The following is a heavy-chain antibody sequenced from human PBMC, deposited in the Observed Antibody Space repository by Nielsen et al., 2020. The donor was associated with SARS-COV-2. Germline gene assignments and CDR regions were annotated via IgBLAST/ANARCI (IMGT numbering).Heavy chain of an antibody. D-gene: IGHD3-3*01. V-gene: IGHV3-33*01. CDR3: ARVLSYTFDI. CDR2: IWYDGSNK. Sequence: GESLKISCAASGFTFSGYGMHWVRQAPGKGLEWVAVIWYDGSNKYHADSVKGRFTISRDNSKNTLFLQMNNLRAEDTAVYYCARVLSYTFDIWGQGTMVTVSS. CDR1: GFTFSGYG. J-gene: IGHJ3*02.